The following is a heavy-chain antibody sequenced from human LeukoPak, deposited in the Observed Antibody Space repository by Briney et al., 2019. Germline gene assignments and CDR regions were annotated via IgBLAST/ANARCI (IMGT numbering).Heavy chain of an antibody. Sequence: GRSLRLSCAASGFTFSSYGMHWVRQAPGKGLEWVAVIWYDGSNKYYADSAKGRFTISRDNSKNTLYLQMNSLRAEDTAVYYCAKDGVGYCSSTSCYQQDAFDIWGQGTMVTVSS. J-gene: IGHJ3*02. D-gene: IGHD2-2*01. CDR2: IWYDGSNK. CDR1: GFTFSSYG. CDR3: AKDGVGYCSSTSCYQQDAFDI. V-gene: IGHV3-33*06.